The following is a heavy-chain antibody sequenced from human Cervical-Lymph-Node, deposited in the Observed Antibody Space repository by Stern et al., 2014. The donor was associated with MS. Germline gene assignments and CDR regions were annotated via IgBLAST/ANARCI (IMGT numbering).Heavy chain of an antibody. CDR3: ARVVGARAAFDI. Sequence: VQLVESGAEVKKPGASVKVSCKASGYTFTSYYMHWVRQAPGQGLEWMGIINPSGGSTSYAQKFRGRVTMTRDTSTSTVYMELSSLRSEDTAVYYCARVVGARAAFDIWGQGTMVTVSS. CDR2: INPSGGST. V-gene: IGHV1-46*01. CDR1: GYTFTSYY. D-gene: IGHD1-26*01. J-gene: IGHJ3*02.